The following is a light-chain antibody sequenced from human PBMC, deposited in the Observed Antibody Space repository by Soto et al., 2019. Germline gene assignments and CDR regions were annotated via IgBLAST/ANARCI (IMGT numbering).Light chain of an antibody. J-gene: IGKJ5*01. CDR1: ESVVSSY. V-gene: IGKV3-11*01. CDR3: QQRSNWPPKIT. Sequence: EIVLTQSPGTLSLSPGERATLSCRATESVVSSYLAWYQQKRGQAPRLLIYDASNRATGIPARFSGSGSGTDFTLTISSLEPEDFAVYYCQQRSNWPPKITFGQGTRLEIK. CDR2: DAS.